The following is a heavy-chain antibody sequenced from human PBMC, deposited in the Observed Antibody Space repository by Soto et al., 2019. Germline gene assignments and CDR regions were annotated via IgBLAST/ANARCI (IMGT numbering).Heavy chain of an antibody. CDR3: TRLISAAHDY. V-gene: IGHV3-73*01. J-gene: IGHJ4*02. CDR1: GFVFKDSS. CDR2: IRDRAYSYAT. Sequence: EVLLVESGGGMVQSGGSLKLSCAASGFVFKDSSIHWVRQASGKGLEWVGRIRDRAYSYATAYAESVKGRFTISRDDSNNTAYLQMSGLKTEDTAIYYCTRLISAAHDYWGQGTLVTVSS. D-gene: IGHD3-10*01.